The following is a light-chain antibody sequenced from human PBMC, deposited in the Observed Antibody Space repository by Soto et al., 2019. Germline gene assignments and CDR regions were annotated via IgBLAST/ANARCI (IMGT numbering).Light chain of an antibody. Sequence: AIRMTQSPSSLSASTGDRVTITCRASQGIDSSFAWYQQKPGKAPKLLIYAASSLQSGVPSRFSGSGSGTDFTLTISSLQPEDFATYYCQQLHDYPITFGQGTRLEI. CDR3: QQLHDYPIT. CDR2: AAS. CDR1: QGIDSS. J-gene: IGKJ5*01. V-gene: IGKV1-8*01.